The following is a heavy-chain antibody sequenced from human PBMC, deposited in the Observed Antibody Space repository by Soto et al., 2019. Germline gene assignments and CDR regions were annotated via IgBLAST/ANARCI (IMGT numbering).Heavy chain of an antibody. D-gene: IGHD1-7*01. CDR2: IFPIFGTA. V-gene: IGHV1-69*06. J-gene: IGHJ6*02. CDR1: GGTFSSYA. CDR3: AREQPGTPYYYYYGMDV. Sequence: GASVKVSCKASGGTFSSYAISWVRQAPGQGLEWMGGIFPIFGTANYAQKFQGRVTITADKSTSTAYKELSNLRSEDTAVYYCAREQPGTPYYYYYGMDVWGQVTTVTVSS.